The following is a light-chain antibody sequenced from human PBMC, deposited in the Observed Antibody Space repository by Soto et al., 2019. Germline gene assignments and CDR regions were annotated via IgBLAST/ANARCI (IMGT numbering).Light chain of an antibody. CDR2: DVS. CDR1: SSDVGGYNY. J-gene: IGLJ1*01. CDR3: CSYAGSQTYV. V-gene: IGLV2-11*01. Sequence: TGTSSDVGGYNYVSWYQQHPGKAPKLMIYDVSKRPSGVPDRFSGSKSGNTASLTISGLQAEDEADYYCCSYAGSQTYVFGTGTKVTVL.